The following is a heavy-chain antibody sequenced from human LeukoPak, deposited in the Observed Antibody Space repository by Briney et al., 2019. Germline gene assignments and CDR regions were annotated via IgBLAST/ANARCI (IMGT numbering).Heavy chain of an antibody. V-gene: IGHV1-2*02. CDR3: AREADCSGTSCYSQFLDY. CDR1: GYTFTDYF. D-gene: IGHD2-2*01. CDR2: INPNSGGT. Sequence: ASVTVSFKPSGYTFTDYFIHWVRQAPGQGLEGMGWINPNSGGTNYAQKFQGRVTMTRDTSINTAYIDLSRLRSNDTAVYYCAREADCSGTSCYSQFLDYWGQGTLVTVSS. J-gene: IGHJ4*02.